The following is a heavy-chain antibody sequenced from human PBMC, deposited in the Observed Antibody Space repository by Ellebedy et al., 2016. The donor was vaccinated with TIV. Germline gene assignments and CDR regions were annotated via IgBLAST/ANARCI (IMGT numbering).Heavy chain of an antibody. CDR3: ARGPICSAGSCYSGGWFDP. CDR2: ISLHNVNT. CDR1: GYTLSNYG. Sequence: ASVKVSCXTSGYTLSNYGISWVRQAPGRGPEWMGSISLHNVNTKYAQKFEGRVTMTTDTSTDTAFMELRSLRSDDTAIYYCARGPICSAGSCYSGGWFDPWGQGTLVTVSS. D-gene: IGHD2-15*01. J-gene: IGHJ5*02. V-gene: IGHV1-18*04.